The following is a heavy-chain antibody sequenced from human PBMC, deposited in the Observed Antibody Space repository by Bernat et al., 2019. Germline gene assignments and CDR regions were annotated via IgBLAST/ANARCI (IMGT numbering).Heavy chain of an antibody. CDR1: GFTFSNYG. V-gene: IGHV3-33*01. CDR2: IWYDGSNK. D-gene: IGHD4-17*01. J-gene: IGHJ3*01. Sequence: QVQLVESGGGVVQPGRSLRLSCAASGFTFSNYGMHWVRQAPGKGLEWVAVIWYDGSNKYYADSVKGRFTITRDNSKNTLYVQMNSLGAEDTAVYYCARDDYDGNDAFDVWGQGTMVTVSS. CDR3: ARDDYDGNDAFDV.